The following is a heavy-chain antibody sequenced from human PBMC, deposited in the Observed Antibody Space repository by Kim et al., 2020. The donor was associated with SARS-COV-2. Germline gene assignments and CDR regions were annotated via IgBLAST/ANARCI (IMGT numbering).Heavy chain of an antibody. V-gene: IGHV3-21*01. CDR2: ISSSSSYI. J-gene: IGHJ6*02. CDR1: GFTFSSYS. CDR3: ARDHGGAFRYCSGGSCYPYYYYYGMDV. D-gene: IGHD2-15*01. Sequence: GGSLRLSCAASGFTFSSYSMNWVRQAPGKGLEWVSSISSSSSYIYYADSVKGRFTISRDNAKNSLYLQMNSLRDEDTAVYYCARDHGGAFRYCSGGSCYPYYYYYGMDVWGQGTTVTVSS.